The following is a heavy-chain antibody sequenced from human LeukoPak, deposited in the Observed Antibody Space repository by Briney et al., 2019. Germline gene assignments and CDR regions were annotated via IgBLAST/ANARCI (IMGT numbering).Heavy chain of an antibody. CDR3: ARLITIVRGVDPSTIDY. J-gene: IGHJ4*02. Sequence: GESLKISCKGSGYSFTGYWIAWVRQMPGKGLEWMGIIYPDDSDTRYSPSFQGQVTISADKSISTAYLQWSSLKASDTAMYYCARLITIVRGVDPSTIDYWGQGTLVTVSS. V-gene: IGHV5-51*01. CDR1: GYSFTGYW. CDR2: IYPDDSDT. D-gene: IGHD3-10*01.